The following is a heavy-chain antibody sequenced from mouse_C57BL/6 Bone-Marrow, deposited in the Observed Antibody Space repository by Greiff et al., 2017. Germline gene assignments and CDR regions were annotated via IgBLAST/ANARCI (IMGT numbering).Heavy chain of an antibody. V-gene: IGHV1-82*01. Sequence: QVQLKQSGPELVKPGASVKISCKASGYAFSSSWMNWVKQRPGKGLEWIGRIYPGDGDTNYNGKFKGKATLTADKSSSTAYMQLSSLTSEDSAVYFCARSPPLYFGSSHWYCDVWGTGITVTVSS. CDR3: ARSPPLYFGSSHWYCDV. CDR1: GYAFSSSW. D-gene: IGHD1-1*01. J-gene: IGHJ1*03. CDR2: IYPGDGDT.